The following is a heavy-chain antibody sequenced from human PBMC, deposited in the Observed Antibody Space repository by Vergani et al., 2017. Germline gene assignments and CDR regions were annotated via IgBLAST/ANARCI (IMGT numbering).Heavy chain of an antibody. Sequence: EVQLVESGGGLVQPGGSLRLSCSASGLSLSRFWMSWVRQAPEKGLEWVAHISPDGSATSYVDSVKGRCTIARDNTKNSLSLQMSGLGVEDTAVYYGVRLPRGPGNFDLWGRGTLITVSS. CDR3: VRLPRGPGNFDL. V-gene: IGHV3-7*01. CDR1: GLSLSRFW. CDR2: ISPDGSAT. J-gene: IGHJ2*01.